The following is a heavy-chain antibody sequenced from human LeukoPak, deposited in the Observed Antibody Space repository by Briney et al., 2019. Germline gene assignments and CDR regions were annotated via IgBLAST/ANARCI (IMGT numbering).Heavy chain of an antibody. CDR1: GGSFSGYY. CDR2: INHSGST. D-gene: IGHD3-3*01. CDR3: ARGLTIFGVVIPFDY. V-gene: IGHV4-34*01. J-gene: IGHJ4*02. Sequence: SETLSLTCAVYGGSFSGYYWSWIRQPPGKGLEWIGEINHSGSTNHNPSLKSRVTISVDTSKNQFSLKLSSVTAADTAVYYCARGLTIFGVVIPFDYWGQGTLVTVSS.